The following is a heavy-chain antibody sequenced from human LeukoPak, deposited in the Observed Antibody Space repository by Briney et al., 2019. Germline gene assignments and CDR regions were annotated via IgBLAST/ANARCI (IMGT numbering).Heavy chain of an antibody. J-gene: IGHJ4*02. CDR2: VYDSVST. V-gene: IGHV4-59*01. D-gene: IGHD3-22*01. CDR1: SGSISPYY. CDR3: ERLYYDSSGYSLDY. Sequence: PSETLSLTCTVSSGSISPYYWCWIRHPLGKGLECIGYVYDSVSTNYTPCLKSRVTISVDTSKTQFPRMWSSVTAADAAVYYCERLYYDSSGYSLDYWGQGTLVTVSS.